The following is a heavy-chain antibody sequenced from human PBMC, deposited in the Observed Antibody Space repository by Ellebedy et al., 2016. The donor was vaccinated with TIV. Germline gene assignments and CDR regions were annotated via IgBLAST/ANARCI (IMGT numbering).Heavy chain of an antibody. J-gene: IGHJ6*03. CDR1: GFTFDDYS. CDR2: INWKGSSA. D-gene: IGHD2-2*01. CDR3: ARGGNCSSTSRYSRYMDV. V-gene: IGHV3-20*01. Sequence: ESLKISCAAPGFTFDDYSMSWVRQAPGKGLEWVSDINWKGSSADYADSVKGRFTIARDNPNNSLYLQMNSLRAEDTALYHCARGGNCSSTSRYSRYMDVWGKGTTVTVYS.